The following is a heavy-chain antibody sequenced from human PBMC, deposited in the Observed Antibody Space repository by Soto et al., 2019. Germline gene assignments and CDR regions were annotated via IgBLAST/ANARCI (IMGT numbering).Heavy chain of an antibody. V-gene: IGHV3-66*01. Sequence: PGGSLRLSCAASGFTVSSNYMSWVRQAPGKGLEWVSVIYSGGSTYYADSVKGRFTISRDNSENTLYLQMNSLRAEDTAVYYCAREGYCGSGSRYYYYYYMDVWGKGTPVTAP. CDR1: GFTVSSNY. J-gene: IGHJ6*03. D-gene: IGHD3-10*01. CDR3: AREGYCGSGSRYYYYYYMDV. CDR2: IYSGGST.